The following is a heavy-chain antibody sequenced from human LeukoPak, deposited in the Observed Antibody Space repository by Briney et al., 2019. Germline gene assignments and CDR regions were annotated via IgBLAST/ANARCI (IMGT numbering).Heavy chain of an antibody. CDR1: GGSISSYY. Sequence: SETLSLTCTVSGGSISSYYWSWIRQPPGKGLEWIGYIYYSGSTNYNPSLKSRVTISVDTSKNQFSLKLSSVTAADTAVYYCARGVREFGGVIPFDPWGQGTLVTVSS. CDR2: IYYSGST. CDR3: ARGVREFGGVIPFDP. V-gene: IGHV4-59*01. D-gene: IGHD3-16*02. J-gene: IGHJ5*02.